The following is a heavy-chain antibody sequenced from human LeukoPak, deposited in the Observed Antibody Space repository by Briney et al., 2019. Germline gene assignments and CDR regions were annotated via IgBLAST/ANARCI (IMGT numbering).Heavy chain of an antibody. Sequence: SETLSLTCSVSGGSINSRSYSWTWIRQPPGKDLEWIGSINYRGNTYFNPSLKSRVSMSVDTSTNQFSLKLSSVTAADTAVYYCARDGRSHYGDLYYYMDVWGKGTTVTVSS. V-gene: IGHV4-39*07. CDR2: INYRGNT. CDR1: GGSINSRSYS. D-gene: IGHD4-17*01. J-gene: IGHJ6*03. CDR3: ARDGRSHYGDLYYYMDV.